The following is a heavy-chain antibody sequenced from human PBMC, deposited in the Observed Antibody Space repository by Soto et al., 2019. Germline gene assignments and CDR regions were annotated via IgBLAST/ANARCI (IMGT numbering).Heavy chain of an antibody. V-gene: IGHV3-33*01. J-gene: IGHJ4*02. CDR1: GFTFSSYG. D-gene: IGHD2-15*01. CDR2: IWYDGSNK. Sequence: GGSLRLSCAASGFTFSSYGMHWVRQAPGKGLEWVAVIWYDGSNKYYADSVKGRFTISRDNSKNTLYLQVNSLRAEDTAVYYCARDTRRSCSGGSCYSSPFDYWGQGTLVTVSS. CDR3: ARDTRRSCSGGSCYSSPFDY.